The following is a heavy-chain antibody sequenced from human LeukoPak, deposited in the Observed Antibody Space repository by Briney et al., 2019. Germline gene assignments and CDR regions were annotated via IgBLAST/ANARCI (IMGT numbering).Heavy chain of an antibody. D-gene: IGHD3-10*01. V-gene: IGHV3-48*01. J-gene: IGHJ5*02. CDR1: GFTFSSYS. CDR3: ARSRGHNGQNWFDP. Sequence: GGSLRLSCAASGFTFSSYSMNWVCQAPGKGLEWVSYISSSSSTIYYADSVKGRFTISRDNAKNSLYLQMNSLRAEDTAVYYCARSRGHNGQNWFDPWGQGTLVTVSS. CDR2: ISSSSSTI.